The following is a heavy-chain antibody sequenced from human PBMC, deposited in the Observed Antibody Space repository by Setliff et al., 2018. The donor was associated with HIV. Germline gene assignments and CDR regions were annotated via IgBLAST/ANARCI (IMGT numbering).Heavy chain of an antibody. CDR1: GFTFSSYW. CDR2: ISSDGCTA. Sequence: GSLRLSCAASGFTFSSYWMHWVRQAPGKGLVWVSRISSDGCTATYADSVKGRFTISRDNSNNKLYVQMDSLRAEDTAVYYCAKAPLSLVIPGRRDNWFDPWGQGTLVTVSS. V-gene: IGHV3-74*01. J-gene: IGHJ5*02. CDR3: AKAPLSLVIPGRRDNWFDP. D-gene: IGHD1-26*01.